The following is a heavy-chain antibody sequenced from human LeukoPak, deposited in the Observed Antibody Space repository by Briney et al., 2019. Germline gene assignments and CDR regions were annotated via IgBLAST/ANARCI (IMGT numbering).Heavy chain of an antibody. D-gene: IGHD4-17*01. CDR2: IYYSGST. CDR3: ARMSYGDHDIAY. J-gene: IGHJ4*02. CDR1: GGSISSYY. V-gene: IGHV4-59*01. Sequence: SETLSLTCTVSGGSISSYYWSWIRQPPGKGLEWIGYIYYSGSTNYNPSLKSRVTISVDTSKNQFSLKLSSATAADTAVYYCARMSYGDHDIAYWGQGTLVTVSS.